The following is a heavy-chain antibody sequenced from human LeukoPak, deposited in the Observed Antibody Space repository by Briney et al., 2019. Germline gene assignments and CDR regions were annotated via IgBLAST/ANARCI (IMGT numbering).Heavy chain of an antibody. Sequence: SETLSLTSTVSGGSISSSSYYWGWIRQPPGKGLEWIGSIYYSGSTYYNPSLKSRVTISVDTSKNQFSLKLSSVTAADTAVYYCARATYYYDSSGYYTNLYYFDYWGQGTLVTVSS. CDR1: GGSISSSSYY. CDR2: IYYSGST. CDR3: ARATYYYDSSGYYTNLYYFDY. V-gene: IGHV4-39*01. D-gene: IGHD3-22*01. J-gene: IGHJ4*02.